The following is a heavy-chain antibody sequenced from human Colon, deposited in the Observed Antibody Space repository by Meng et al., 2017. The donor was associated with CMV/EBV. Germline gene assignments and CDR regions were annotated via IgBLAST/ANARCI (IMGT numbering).Heavy chain of an antibody. CDR3: ARDKTFDFWSGPPLYYNGMDV. CDR1: GSSFSNSW. V-gene: IGHV3-7*01. J-gene: IGHJ6*02. D-gene: IGHD3-3*01. Sequence: GGSLRLSCAASGSSFSNSWMIWVRRAPGKGLEWVAKTNEDGSDKYYVDSVKGRFTIFRDNAKNSVYLQMNSLRAEDTAVYYCARDKTFDFWSGPPLYYNGMDVWGQGTTVTVSS. CDR2: TNEDGSDK.